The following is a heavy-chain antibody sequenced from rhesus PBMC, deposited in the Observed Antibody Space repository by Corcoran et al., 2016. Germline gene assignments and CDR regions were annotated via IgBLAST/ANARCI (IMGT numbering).Heavy chain of an antibody. CDR1: GFTFSNYW. V-gene: IGHV3S11*01. D-gene: IGHD4-23*01. Sequence: EVQLVESGGGLVQPGGSLRLSCAASGFTFSNYWMSWVRQAPGKGLEWVGFIKNKADVGTAAYAESVKGRFNISRDDSKNTLYLQMNSLKTEDTAVYYCTRRGVTRARDYWGQGVLVTVSS. CDR2: IKNKADVGTA. CDR3: TRRGVTRARDY. J-gene: IGHJ4*01.